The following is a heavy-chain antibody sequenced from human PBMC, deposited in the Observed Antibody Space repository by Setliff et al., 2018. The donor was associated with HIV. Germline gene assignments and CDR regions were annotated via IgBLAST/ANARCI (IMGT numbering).Heavy chain of an antibody. V-gene: IGHV3-48*01. Sequence: GGSLRLSCAAPGFTFSTYSMSWVRQAPGKGLEWISYINREETTEWYADSVKGRFIISRDNAKNSLYLQMSSLRAEDTAVYYCARDNLYYNLYDGSPVYGMDVWGQGTTVTVSS. CDR1: GFTFSTYS. J-gene: IGHJ6*02. CDR2: INREETTE. CDR3: ARDNLYYNLYDGSPVYGMDV. D-gene: IGHD3-3*01.